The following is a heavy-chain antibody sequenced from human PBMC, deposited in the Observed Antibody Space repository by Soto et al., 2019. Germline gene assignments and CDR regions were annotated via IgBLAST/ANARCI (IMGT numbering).Heavy chain of an antibody. CDR3: ARGGQGSGYYYGVWFDP. CDR1: GYSISSGYY. V-gene: IGHV4-38-2*01. CDR2: IYHSGST. D-gene: IGHD3-22*01. J-gene: IGHJ5*02. Sequence: SEALSLTFAVSGYSISSGYYWGWIRQPPGKGLEWIGSIYHSGSTYYNPSLKSRVTISVDTSKNQFSLKLSSVTAADTAVYYCARGGQGSGYYYGVWFDPWGQGTLVTVSS.